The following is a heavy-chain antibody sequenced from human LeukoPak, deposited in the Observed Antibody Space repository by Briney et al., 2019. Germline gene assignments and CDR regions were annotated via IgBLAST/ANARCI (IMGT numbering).Heavy chain of an antibody. D-gene: IGHD3-9*01. V-gene: IGHV1-46*01. CDR1: GYTFTSYY. CDR2: INPSGGST. Sequence: ASVKVSCKASGYTFTSYYMHWVRQAPGQGLEWMGIINPSGGSTSYAQKFQGRVTMTRDTSTSTVYMELSSLRSEDTAVYCCARRYYDILTGYPPGYMDVWGKGTTVTVSS. J-gene: IGHJ6*03. CDR3: ARRYYDILTGYPPGYMDV.